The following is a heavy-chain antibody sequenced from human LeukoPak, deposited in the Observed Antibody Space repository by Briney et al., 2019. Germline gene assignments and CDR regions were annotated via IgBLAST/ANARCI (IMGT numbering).Heavy chain of an antibody. V-gene: IGHV3-74*01. CDR2: INSDASVT. CDR1: GFTFSNYW. CDR3: ARVTAVAGTSVGVDA. J-gene: IGHJ4*02. Sequence: PGGSQRLSCAASGFTFSNYWMHWVRQTPGKGLVWVSRINSDASVTTYADSVKGRFTISRDNAKNTLYLQMNSLRAEDTAVYYCARVTAVAGTSVGVDAWGQGILVTVS. D-gene: IGHD6-19*01.